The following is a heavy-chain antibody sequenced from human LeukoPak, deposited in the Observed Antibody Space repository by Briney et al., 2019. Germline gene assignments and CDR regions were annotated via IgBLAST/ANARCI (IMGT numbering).Heavy chain of an antibody. CDR2: MNPNSGNT. Sequence: GASVKVSCKASGYTFTSYDINWVRQATGQGLEWMGWMNPNSGNTGYAQKFQGRVTITRNTSISTAYMELSRLRSDDTAVYYCARDVTPYCSGGSCYGPWFDPWGQGTLVTVSS. D-gene: IGHD2-15*01. CDR1: GYTFTSYD. J-gene: IGHJ5*02. V-gene: IGHV1-8*03. CDR3: ARDVTPYCSGGSCYGPWFDP.